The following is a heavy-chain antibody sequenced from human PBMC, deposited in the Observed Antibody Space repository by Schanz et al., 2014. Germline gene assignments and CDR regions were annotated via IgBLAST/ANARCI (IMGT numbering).Heavy chain of an antibody. CDR3: AKDLAAVGVFDY. J-gene: IGHJ4*02. CDR1: GFNVSNSY. D-gene: IGHD6-13*01. CDR2: ISGSGGST. Sequence: EVQVVESGGGLVQPGGSLRLSCVASGFNVSNSYIHWVRQAPGKGLDWVSAISGSGGSTVYADSVKGRFTISRDNSNNTVFLQMNSLRAEDTAVYYCAKDLAAVGVFDYWGQGSLVTVSP. V-gene: IGHV3-23*04.